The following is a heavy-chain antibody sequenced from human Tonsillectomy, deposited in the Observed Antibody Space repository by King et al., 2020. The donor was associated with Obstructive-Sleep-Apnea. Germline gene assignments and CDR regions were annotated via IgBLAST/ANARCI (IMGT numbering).Heavy chain of an antibody. D-gene: IGHD5-24*01. CDR1: GYSFSTYW. Sequence: EVQLVQSGAEVKKPGESLTISCKGSGYSFSTYWIGWVRQIPVKGLEWMGIIYPGDSETRYSPSFQGHVSISAAKSISTAYLQGSSLKASDTAMYYCARHDVEMPTKPVTFDAWGQGTLVTVSS. J-gene: IGHJ5*02. V-gene: IGHV5-51*01. CDR2: IYPGDSET. CDR3: ARHDVEMPTKPVTFDA.